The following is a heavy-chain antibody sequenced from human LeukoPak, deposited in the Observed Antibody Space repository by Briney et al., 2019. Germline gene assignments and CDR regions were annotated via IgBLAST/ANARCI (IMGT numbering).Heavy chain of an antibody. J-gene: IGHJ4*02. CDR3: AKDRASGYSSSAFDY. CDR2: ISYDGSNK. CDR1: GFTFSSYG. V-gene: IGHV3-30*18. Sequence: GGSLRLSCAASGFTFSSYGMHWVRQAPGKGLEWVAVISYDGSNKYYADSVKGRFTISRDNSKNTLYLQMNSLRAEDTAVYYCAKDRASGYSSSAFDYWGQGTLVTVSS. D-gene: IGHD6-6*01.